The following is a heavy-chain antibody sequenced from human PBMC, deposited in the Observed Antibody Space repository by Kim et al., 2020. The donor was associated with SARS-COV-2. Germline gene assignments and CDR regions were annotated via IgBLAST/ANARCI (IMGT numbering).Heavy chain of an antibody. CDR2: ISNDGRNK. J-gene: IGHJ1*01. V-gene: IGHV3-30*14. D-gene: IGHD5-18*01. Sequence: GGSLRLSCAASGFSFNSHTLHWVRQALGKGLEWVALISNDGRNKYYTDSVKGRFTVSRDIVNNTLHLQMNSLRPEDTALYFCAREELGMVTYDHWGQGA. CDR3: AREELGMVTYDH. CDR1: GFSFNSHT.